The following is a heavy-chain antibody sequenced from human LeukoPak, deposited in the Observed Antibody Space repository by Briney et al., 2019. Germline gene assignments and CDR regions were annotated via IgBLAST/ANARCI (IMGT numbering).Heavy chain of an antibody. CDR1: GYTFTGYY. V-gene: IGHV1-2*02. CDR2: INPNSGGT. CDR3: AKYNWNDVFLDY. D-gene: IGHD1-20*01. J-gene: IGHJ4*02. Sequence: GASVKVSCKASGYTFTGYYMHWVRQAPGQGLEWMGWINPNSGGTNYAQKFQGRVTMTRDTSISTAYMEPSRLRSDDTAVYYCAKYNWNDVFLDYWGQGTLVTVSS.